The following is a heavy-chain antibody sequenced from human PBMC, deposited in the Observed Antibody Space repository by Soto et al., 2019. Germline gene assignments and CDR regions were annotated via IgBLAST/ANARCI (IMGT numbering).Heavy chain of an antibody. J-gene: IGHJ6*02. Sequence: EAHLVESGGGLVQPGGSLRLSCAASGFAFSGFEMNWVRQAPGKGLEWVSYISSGASNMYYADSVKGRFTISRDNAQSSLYLQMNSLRVEDTAVYYCARDPNYDFWSGYRNKEGTYGMDVWGQGTTVTVSS. V-gene: IGHV3-48*03. CDR2: ISSGASNM. CDR3: ARDPNYDFWSGYRNKEGTYGMDV. D-gene: IGHD3-3*01. CDR1: GFAFSGFE.